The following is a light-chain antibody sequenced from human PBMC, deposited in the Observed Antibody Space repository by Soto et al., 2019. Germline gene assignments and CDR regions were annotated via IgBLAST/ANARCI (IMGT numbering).Light chain of an antibody. CDR2: EVS. V-gene: IGLV2-8*01. J-gene: IGLJ2*01. CDR1: SSDVGGYNY. Sequence: QSALTQPPSASGSPGQSVTISCTGTSSDVGGYNYVSWYQQHPGKAPKLMIYEVSKRPSGVPDRVSGSKSGNTASLTDSGLQAEDEAEYYCSSYAGSKVVFGGGTKLTVL. CDR3: SSYAGSKVV.